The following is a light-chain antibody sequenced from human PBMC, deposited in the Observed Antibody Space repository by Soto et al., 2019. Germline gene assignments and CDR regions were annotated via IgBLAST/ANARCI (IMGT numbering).Light chain of an antibody. CDR3: QQYNNWPLWT. J-gene: IGKJ1*01. CDR2: GAS. Sequence: EIVMTQSPATLSVSPCGRATLSCRTSQSVSSNLAWYQQKPGQAPRLLIYGASTRATGIPARFSGSGSGTEFTLTISSLQSEDFAVYYCQQYNNWPLWTFGQGTKVDIK. CDR1: QSVSSN. V-gene: IGKV3-15*01.